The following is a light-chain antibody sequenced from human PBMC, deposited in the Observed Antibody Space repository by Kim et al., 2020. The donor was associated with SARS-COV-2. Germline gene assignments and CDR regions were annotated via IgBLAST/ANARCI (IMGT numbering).Light chain of an antibody. J-gene: IGLJ1*01. CDR3: TSYTRSSTLAV. Sequence: QSITISCTGSRSDIGGYNSVSWYQKHPGKAPNLLIYDVTSRPSGVSDRFSGSKSGNTASLAISGLQADDEADYYCTSYTRSSTLAVFGSGTKVTVL. CDR1: RSDIGGYNS. CDR2: DVT. V-gene: IGLV2-14*03.